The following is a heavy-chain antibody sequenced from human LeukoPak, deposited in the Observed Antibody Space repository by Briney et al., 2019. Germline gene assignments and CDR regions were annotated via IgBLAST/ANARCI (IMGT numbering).Heavy chain of an antibody. CDR1: SASNSRDPYY. J-gene: IGHJ4*02. V-gene: IGHV4-39*02. Sequence: SETLSLTCTVSSASNSRDPYYWAWIRQSPGKGLEWIGSISYSGTTYYNPSLESRVTISVDTSKNHFSLKLSSVTAADTAVYYCAANSADYNTLGSSYKVWGQGTLVTVSS. D-gene: IGHD3-10*01. CDR3: AANSADYNTLGSSYKV. CDR2: ISYSGTT.